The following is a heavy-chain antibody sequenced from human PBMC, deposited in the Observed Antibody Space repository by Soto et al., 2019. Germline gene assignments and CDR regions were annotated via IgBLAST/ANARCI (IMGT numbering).Heavy chain of an antibody. J-gene: IGHJ6*02. CDR3: ATYCSSTSCEASYYYYGMDV. CDR2: IIPIFGTA. D-gene: IGHD2-2*01. V-gene: IGHV1-69*06. Sequence: QVQLVQSGAEVKKPGSSVKVSCKASGGTFSSYAISWVRQAPGQGLEWMGGIIPIFGTANYAQKFQGRVTITADKSTRTAYMELSSLRSEDTAVYYCATYCSSTSCEASYYYYGMDVWGQGTTVTVSS. CDR1: GGTFSSYA.